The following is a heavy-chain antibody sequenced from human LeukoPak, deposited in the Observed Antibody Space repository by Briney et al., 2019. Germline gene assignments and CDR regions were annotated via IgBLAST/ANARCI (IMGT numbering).Heavy chain of an antibody. D-gene: IGHD1-26*01. CDR1: GFTFNSYV. V-gene: IGHV3-23*01. CDR3: AKTGGTYYGSDY. CDR2: ISGSGSTT. J-gene: IGHJ4*02. Sequence: PGGSLRLSCAASGFTFNSYVMSWVRQAPGKGLEWVSSISGSGSTTYYADTVKGRFTISRDNSKNTLYLQMNSLRGEDTALYYCAKTGGTYYGSDYWGQGTLVTVSS.